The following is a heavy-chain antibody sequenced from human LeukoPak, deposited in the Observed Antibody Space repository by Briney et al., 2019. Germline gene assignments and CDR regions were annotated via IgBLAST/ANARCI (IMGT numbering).Heavy chain of an antibody. CDR1: GGSISSGSYY. V-gene: IGHV4-61*02. CDR2: IYTSGST. D-gene: IGHD2-2*01. J-gene: IGHJ3*02. CDR3: ARGVWQYQLLSLGNDAFDI. Sequence: KPSETLSLTCTVSGGSISSGSYYWSWIRQPAGKGLEWIGRIYTSGSTNYNPSLKSRVTISVDTSKNQFSLKLSSVTAADTAVYYCARGVWQYQLLSLGNDAFDIWGQGTMVTVSS.